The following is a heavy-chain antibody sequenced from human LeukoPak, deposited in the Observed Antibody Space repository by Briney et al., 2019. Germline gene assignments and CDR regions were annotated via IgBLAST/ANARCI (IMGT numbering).Heavy chain of an antibody. V-gene: IGHV5-51*01. D-gene: IGHD3-16*01. Sequence: GESLKISCKGSGYSFTNFWIGWVRQMPGKGLEWMGVISPGDSGIRYSPSFQGQVTISVDKSISTAYLQWSSLKASDSAMYYCAAGGASAPWGQGTLVTVSP. CDR3: AAGGASAP. CDR2: ISPGDSGI. J-gene: IGHJ5*02. CDR1: GYSFTNFW.